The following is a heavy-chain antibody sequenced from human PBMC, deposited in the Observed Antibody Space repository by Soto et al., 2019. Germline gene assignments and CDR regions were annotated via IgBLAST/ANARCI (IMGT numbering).Heavy chain of an antibody. D-gene: IGHD3-16*01. V-gene: IGHV1-2*02. CDR2: INPNNGGT. Sequence: QVQLVQSGAEVRKPGASVKVSCRASGYTFTDYYIHWVRQAPGQGLEWLGWINPNNGGTNYARKFQGRVTLTRDTSISTAYMDLSGLQSDDTAIYYCSRYRRYPFFDYWGQGTLVTVSS. CDR1: GYTFTDYY. CDR3: SRYRRYPFFDY. J-gene: IGHJ4*02.